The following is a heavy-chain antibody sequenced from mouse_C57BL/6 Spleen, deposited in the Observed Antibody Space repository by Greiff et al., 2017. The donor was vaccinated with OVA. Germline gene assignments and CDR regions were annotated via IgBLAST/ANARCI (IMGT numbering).Heavy chain of an antibody. CDR3: ARGRGYYFDY. Sequence: VQLQQPGAELVKPGASVKLSCKASGYTFTSYWMQWVKQRPGQGLEWIGEIDPSDSYTNYNQKFKGKATLTVDTSSSTAYMQLSSLTSEDSAVYYCARGRGYYFDYWGQGTTLTVSS. J-gene: IGHJ2*01. CDR2: IDPSDSYT. CDR1: GYTFTSYW. V-gene: IGHV1-50*01.